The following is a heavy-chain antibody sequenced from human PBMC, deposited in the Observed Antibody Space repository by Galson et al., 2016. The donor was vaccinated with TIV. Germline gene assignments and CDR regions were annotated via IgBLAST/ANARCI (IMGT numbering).Heavy chain of an antibody. J-gene: IGHJ4*02. CDR2: IYWNDDK. V-gene: IGHV2-5*01. Sequence: PALVKPTQTLRLTCTFSGSSITTSGVTVGWIRQPPGKALEWLAVIYWNDDKRYRPSLKSRLTITKETSKNQVVLMLSNMDPVDTSTHYCAHGPSHIMKGYYYFDYWGQGALVTVSS. CDR3: AHGPSHIMKGYYYFDY. D-gene: IGHD3-9*01. CDR1: GSSITTSGVT.